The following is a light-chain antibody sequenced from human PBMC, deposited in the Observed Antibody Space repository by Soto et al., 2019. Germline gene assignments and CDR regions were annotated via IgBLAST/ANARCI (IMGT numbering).Light chain of an antibody. CDR1: SGHSSYA. J-gene: IGLJ2*01. Sequence: QLVLTQSPSASASLVASVKLTCTLSSGHSSYAIAWHQQQPEKGPRYLMKLSSDGSHSKGDGIPDRFSGSSSGAERYLTISSLQSEDEADYYCQTWDTGARVVFGGGTQLTVL. V-gene: IGLV4-69*01. CDR2: LSSDGSH. CDR3: QTWDTGARVV.